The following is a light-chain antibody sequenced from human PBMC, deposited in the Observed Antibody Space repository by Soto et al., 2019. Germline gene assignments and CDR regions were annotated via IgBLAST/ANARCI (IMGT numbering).Light chain of an antibody. CDR3: AAWDDSLSVYV. J-gene: IGLJ1*01. V-gene: IGLV2-8*01. Sequence: QSVLTQPPSASGSPGQSVTISCTGTSSDVGGYNYVSWYQQHPGKAPKLMIYEVSKRPSGVPDRFSGSKSGNTASLTVSGLQPEDEADYYCAAWDDSLSVYVFGTGTKVTVL. CDR2: EVS. CDR1: SSDVGGYNY.